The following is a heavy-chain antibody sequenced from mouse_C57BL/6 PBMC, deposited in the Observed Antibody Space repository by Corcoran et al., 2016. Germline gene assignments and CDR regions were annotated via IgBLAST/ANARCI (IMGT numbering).Heavy chain of an antibody. Sequence: QIQLVQSGPELKKPGETVKISCKASGYTFTTYGMSWVKQAPGKGLKWMGWINTYSGVPTYADDFKGRFAFSLETSASTAYLQINNLKNEDTATYFCARGYDYDFDYWGQGTTLTVSS. D-gene: IGHD2-4*01. CDR2: INTYSGVP. CDR3: ARGYDYDFDY. J-gene: IGHJ2*01. V-gene: IGHV9-3*01. CDR1: GYTFTTYG.